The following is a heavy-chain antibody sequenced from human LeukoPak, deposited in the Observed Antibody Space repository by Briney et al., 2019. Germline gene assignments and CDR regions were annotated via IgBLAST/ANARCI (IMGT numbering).Heavy chain of an antibody. J-gene: IGHJ4*02. V-gene: IGHV4-38-2*02. D-gene: IGHD3-16*01. Sequence: SETLSLTCTVPGYSISSIYYWGWIRQPPGKGLEWIGSISHSGPSAYNPSLKSRVTMSLDTSRSQFSLKLSSVTAADTAVYYCVRSYASSGLDHWGQGTLVTVSS. CDR1: GYSISSIYY. CDR3: VRSYASSGLDH. CDR2: ISHSGPS.